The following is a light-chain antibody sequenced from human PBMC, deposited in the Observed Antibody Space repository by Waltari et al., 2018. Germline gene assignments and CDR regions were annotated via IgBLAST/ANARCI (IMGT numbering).Light chain of an antibody. CDR3: LQYDAFTWA. J-gene: IGKJ1*01. CDR1: QNIGTS. CDR2: KAS. V-gene: IGKV1-5*03. Sequence: DIQMIQSPSTLSAYVGDRVTMTCRATQNIGTSLAWYQQKPGKAPSLLIYKASSLQGDVPSRFSGSGSGTVFTLTISSLQPDDFATYHCLQYDAFTWAFGQGTRVEIK.